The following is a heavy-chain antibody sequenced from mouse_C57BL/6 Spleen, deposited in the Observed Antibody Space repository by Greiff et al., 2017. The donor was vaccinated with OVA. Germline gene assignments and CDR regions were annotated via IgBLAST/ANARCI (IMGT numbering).Heavy chain of an antibody. Sequence: EVKLVESGPGLVKPSQSLSLTCSVTGFSITSGYYWNWIRQFPGNKLEWMGYISYDGSNNYNPSLKNRISITRDTSKNQFFLKLNSVTTEDTATYYCARDRDDYGTWFAYWGQGTLVTVSA. CDR2: ISYDGSN. CDR3: ARDRDDYGTWFAY. CDR1: GFSITSGYY. D-gene: IGHD2-4*01. V-gene: IGHV3-6*01. J-gene: IGHJ3*01.